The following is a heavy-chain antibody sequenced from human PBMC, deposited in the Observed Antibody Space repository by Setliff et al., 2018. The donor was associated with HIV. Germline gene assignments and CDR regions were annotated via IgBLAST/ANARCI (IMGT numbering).Heavy chain of an antibody. CDR2: VDPEDGET. CDR3: ARGRASGSANSG. J-gene: IGHJ4*02. D-gene: IGHD7-27*01. CDR1: GYTFTDYY. V-gene: IGHV1-69-2*01. Sequence: ASVKVSCKASGYTFTDYYMHWVQQAPGKGLEWMGRVDPEDGETIYAEKFQGRVTITADTSTDTAYMELNSLRSEDTAVYYCARGRASGSANSGWGQGTLVTVSS.